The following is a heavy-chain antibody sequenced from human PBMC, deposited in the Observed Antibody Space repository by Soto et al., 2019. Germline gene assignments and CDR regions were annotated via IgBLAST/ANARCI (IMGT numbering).Heavy chain of an antibody. Sequence: GGSLRLSCAASGFSFDDYSMHWVRQAPGKGLEWVSLISWDGVGTYYADSVKGRFTISRDNSKNSLYLQMNSLRAEDTALYYCAKDLGPRIINTDFHAMDVWGQGGRVSDS. CDR3: AKDLGPRIINTDFHAMDV. CDR1: GFSFDDYS. CDR2: ISWDGVGT. V-gene: IGHV3-43*01. D-gene: IGHD3-3*01. J-gene: IGHJ6*02.